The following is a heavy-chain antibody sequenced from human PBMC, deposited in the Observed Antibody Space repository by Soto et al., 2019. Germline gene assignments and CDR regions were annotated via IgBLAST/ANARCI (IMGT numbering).Heavy chain of an antibody. CDR3: ARAGGLGAVAADY. CDR2: IYHSGST. V-gene: IGHV4-30-2*01. CDR1: GGSISSGGYS. J-gene: IGHJ4*02. Sequence: QLQLQESGSGLVKPSQTLSLTCAVSGGSISSGGYSWSWIRQPPGKGLEWIGYIYHSGSTYYNPSLKSRVTRSVDRSKTQFSLKLSSVTAADTAVYYCARAGGLGAVAADYWGQGTLVTVSS. D-gene: IGHD6-19*01.